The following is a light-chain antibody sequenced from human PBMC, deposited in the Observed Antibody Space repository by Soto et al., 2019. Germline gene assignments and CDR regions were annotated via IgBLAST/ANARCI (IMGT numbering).Light chain of an antibody. Sequence: LITQSPATLSVSLGETVTITCRTSQSVSSYLAWYQQKPGQAPKLLIYAAYTLPSGVPARFSGSGSGTELTIAISSLKSEDFEAYYCQQCNKLPWTFGQGTKVDIK. V-gene: IGKV3-15*01. CDR3: QQCNKLPWT. CDR2: AAY. J-gene: IGKJ1*01. CDR1: QSVSSY.